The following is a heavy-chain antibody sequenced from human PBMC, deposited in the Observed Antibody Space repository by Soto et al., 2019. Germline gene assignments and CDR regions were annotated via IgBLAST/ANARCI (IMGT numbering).Heavy chain of an antibody. V-gene: IGHV4-59*01. CDR1: GGSISSYY. Sequence: PSETLSLTCTVSGGSISSYYWSRIRQPPGKGLEWIGYIYYSGSTNYNPSLKSRVTISVDTSKNQFSLKLSSVTAADTAVYYCARDRRGGYDFWGQGTLVTVSS. D-gene: IGHD5-12*01. CDR2: IYYSGST. J-gene: IGHJ4*02. CDR3: ARDRRGGYDF.